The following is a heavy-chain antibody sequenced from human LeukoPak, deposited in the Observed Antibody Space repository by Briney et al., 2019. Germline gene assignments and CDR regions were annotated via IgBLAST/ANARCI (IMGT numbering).Heavy chain of an antibody. V-gene: IGHV3-43*02. CDR3: AKDIRGRGYSYGRLDY. CDR2: ISGYGGST. CDR1: GFTFSNYA. D-gene: IGHD5-18*01. Sequence: PGGSLRLSCAASGFTFSNYAMSWVRQAPGKGLEWVSLISGYGGSTYYADSVKGRFTISRDNSKNSLYLQMNSLRTEDTALYYCAKDIRGRGYSYGRLDYWGQGTLVTVSS. J-gene: IGHJ4*02.